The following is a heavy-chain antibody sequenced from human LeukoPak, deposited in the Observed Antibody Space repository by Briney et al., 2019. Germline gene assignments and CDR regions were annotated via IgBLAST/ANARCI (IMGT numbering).Heavy chain of an antibody. D-gene: IGHD3-9*01. CDR1: GFTFSSYS. CDR2: ISSSSSYI. CDR3: ARDRQYDILTGRYYYYGMNV. J-gene: IGHJ6*02. Sequence: GGSLRLSCAASGFTFSSYSMNWVRQAPGKGLEWVSSISSSSSYIYYADSVKGRFTISRDNAKNSLYLQMNSLRAEDTAVYYCARDRQYDILTGRYYYYGMNVWGQGTTVTVSS. V-gene: IGHV3-21*01.